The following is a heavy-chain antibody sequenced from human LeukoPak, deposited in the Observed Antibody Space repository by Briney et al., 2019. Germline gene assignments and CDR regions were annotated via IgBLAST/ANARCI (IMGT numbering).Heavy chain of an antibody. CDR2: ISESGGA. J-gene: IGHJ4*01. CDR3: AGSSSGWYLEEFYFEH. V-gene: IGHV4-59*01. CDR1: GSSISNYY. D-gene: IGHD6-19*01. Sequence: SETLSLTCGVSGSSISNYYWSWIRQPPGTGLEWIGYISESGGANAKPSLKSRVTISLDTSKNQVSMKLISVTAADTAVYYCAGSSSGWYLEEFYFEHWGHGTLVTVSS.